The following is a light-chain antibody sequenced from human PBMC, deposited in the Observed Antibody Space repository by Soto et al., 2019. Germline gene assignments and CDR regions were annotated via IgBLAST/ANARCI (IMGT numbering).Light chain of an antibody. CDR3: QHYNSYSWT. CDR2: RAS. CDR1: QSILKF. J-gene: IGKJ1*01. Sequence: DIQMTQSPSTLSASVGDRVTITCRASQSILKFLAWYQQKPGKAPKVLIYRASTLERGVPSRFSGSGSGTDFTLTITSMQPDDFATYYCQHYNSYSWTFGPGTRVDIK. V-gene: IGKV1-5*01.